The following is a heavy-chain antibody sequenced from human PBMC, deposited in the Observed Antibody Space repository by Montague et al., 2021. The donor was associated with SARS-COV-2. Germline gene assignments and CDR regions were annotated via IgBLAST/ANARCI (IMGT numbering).Heavy chain of an antibody. Sequence: SETLSLTCTVSGGSISTYYWSWIRQPPGKGPEWIGYIYYSGTANYNPSLKSRVTISVDTSKNQFSLKVRSVTAADTAVYYCARLVGGRETRFDPWGQGTLVTVSS. J-gene: IGHJ5*02. CDR3: ARLVGGRETRFDP. D-gene: IGHD3-10*01. CDR2: IYYSGTA. CDR1: GGSISTYY. V-gene: IGHV4-59*08.